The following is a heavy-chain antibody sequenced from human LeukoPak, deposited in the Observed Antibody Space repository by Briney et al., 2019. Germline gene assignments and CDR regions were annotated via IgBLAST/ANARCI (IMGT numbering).Heavy chain of an antibody. D-gene: IGHD3-22*01. CDR2: IYYSGST. CDR3: ARSLYDSSGYYIPDY. Sequence: SETLSLTCTVSGGSISSSSYYWGWIRQPPGKGLEWIGTIYYSGSTYYNPSLKSRVTISVDTSKNQFSLKLMMTAADTAVYYCARSLYDSSGYYIPDYWGQGTLVTVSS. CDR1: GGSISSSSYY. J-gene: IGHJ4*02. V-gene: IGHV4-39*01.